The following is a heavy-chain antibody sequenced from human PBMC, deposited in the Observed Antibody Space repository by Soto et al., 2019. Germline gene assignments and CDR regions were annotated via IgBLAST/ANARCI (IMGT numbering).Heavy chain of an antibody. J-gene: IGHJ4*02. CDR1: GYTFTSYD. CDR3: ARGSYSSGWYTFSY. D-gene: IGHD6-19*01. V-gene: IGHV1-8*01. CDR2: MNPNSGNT. Sequence: QVQLVQSGAEVKKPGASVRVSCKASGYTFTSYDINWVRQATGQGLEWMGWMNPNSGNTGYAQKFQGRVTMTRNTSISTAYMELSSLRSEDTAVYYCARGSYSSGWYTFSYWGQGTLVTVSS.